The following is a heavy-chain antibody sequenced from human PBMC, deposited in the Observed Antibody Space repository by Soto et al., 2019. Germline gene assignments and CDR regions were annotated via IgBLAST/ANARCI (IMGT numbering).Heavy chain of an antibody. CDR1: GFTFSSYA. Sequence: GGSLRLSCAASGFTFSSYAMSWVRQAPGKGLEWVSAISGSGGSTYYADSVKGRFTISRDNSKNTLYLQMNSLRAEDTAVYYCARLSGGFIHYYYMDVWGKGTTVTVSS. J-gene: IGHJ6*03. CDR3: ARLSGGFIHYYYMDV. CDR2: ISGSGGST. V-gene: IGHV3-23*01. D-gene: IGHD2-15*01.